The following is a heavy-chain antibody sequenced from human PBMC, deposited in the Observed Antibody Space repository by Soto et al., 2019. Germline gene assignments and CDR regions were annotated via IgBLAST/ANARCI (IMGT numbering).Heavy chain of an antibody. CDR2: MNPNSGNT. CDR1: GYTFASYD. CDR3: ARGEDGN. D-gene: IGHD1-1*01. J-gene: IGHJ4*02. V-gene: IGHV1-8*01. Sequence: QVQLVQSGAEVKKPGASVKVSCNASGYTFASYDISSVRQATGQGLEWMGWMNPNSGNTGYAQKFQVRVTMTRNTSISTAYMGQSSLRSEDTAVYYCARGEDGNWGQGTLVTVSS.